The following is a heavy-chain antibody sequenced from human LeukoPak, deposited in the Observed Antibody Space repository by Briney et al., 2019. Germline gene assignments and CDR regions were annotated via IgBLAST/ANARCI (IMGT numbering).Heavy chain of an antibody. CDR3: ATSGDSSGSD. Sequence: GGSLRLSCAASGFTFSSYGMHWVRQAPGKGLEWVANINLDGSVIHYVDSAEGRFTISRDNAKNSLYLQMNYLRAEDTALYYCATSGDSSGSDWGQGTLVTVSS. CDR1: GFTFSSYG. J-gene: IGHJ4*02. D-gene: IGHD3-22*01. CDR2: INLDGSVI. V-gene: IGHV3-7*01.